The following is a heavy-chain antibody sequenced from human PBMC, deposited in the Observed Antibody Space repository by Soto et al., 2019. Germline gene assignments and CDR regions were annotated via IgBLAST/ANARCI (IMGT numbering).Heavy chain of an antibody. CDR1: GGSISSYY. CDR2: IYYSGST. CDR3: ARLSIAARHWFDP. V-gene: IGHV4-59*08. Sequence: PSETLSLNCTVSGGSISSYYWSWIRQPPGKGLEWIGYIYYSGSTNYNPSLKSRVTISVDTSKNQFSLKLSSVTAADTAVYYCARLSIAARHWFDPWGQGTLVTVSS. D-gene: IGHD6-6*01. J-gene: IGHJ5*02.